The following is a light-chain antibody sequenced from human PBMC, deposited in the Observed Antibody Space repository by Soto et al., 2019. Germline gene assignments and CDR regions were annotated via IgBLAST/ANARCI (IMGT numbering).Light chain of an antibody. CDR3: QQYDSSPRYT. J-gene: IGKJ2*01. Sequence: EIVLTQSPGTLSLSPGDRATLSCRASQSVSSSYISWYQHKPGQAPRLLIYGASSRATGIPDRFSGSGSGTDFTLTISRLEPEDFAVYYCQQYDSSPRYTFGQGTKLEIK. V-gene: IGKV3-20*01. CDR2: GAS. CDR1: QSVSSSY.